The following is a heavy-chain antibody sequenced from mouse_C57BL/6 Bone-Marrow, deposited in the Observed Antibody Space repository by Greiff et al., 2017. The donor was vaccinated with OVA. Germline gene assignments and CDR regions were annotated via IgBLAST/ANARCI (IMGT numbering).Heavy chain of an antibody. CDR1: GYTFTSYW. CDR3: AREGYGSSSYYAMDY. CDR2: IDPSDSST. Sequence: VQLQQPGAELVMPGASVKLSCKASGYTFTSYWMHWVKQRPGQGLEWIGEIDPSDSSTNYNQKFKGKSTLTVDKSSSTAYMQLSSLTSEDSAVYYGAREGYGSSSYYAMDYWGQGTSVTVSS. J-gene: IGHJ4*01. D-gene: IGHD1-1*01. V-gene: IGHV1-69*01.